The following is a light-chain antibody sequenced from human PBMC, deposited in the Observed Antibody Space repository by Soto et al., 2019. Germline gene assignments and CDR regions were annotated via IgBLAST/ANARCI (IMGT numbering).Light chain of an antibody. Sequence: AIQVTQSPSSLSASVGGRVTITCRASQGIGSDLAWYQQKPGKAPKLLIYAASTLQTGVPSRFSGSGSGTDFTLTISSLQPEDFATYYCQQDYNYPFTFGPGTKVDIK. CDR3: QQDYNYPFT. CDR2: AAS. CDR1: QGIGSD. J-gene: IGKJ3*01. V-gene: IGKV1-6*01.